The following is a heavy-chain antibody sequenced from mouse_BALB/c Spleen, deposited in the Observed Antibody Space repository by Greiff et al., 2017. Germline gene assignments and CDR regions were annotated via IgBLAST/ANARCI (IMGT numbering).Heavy chain of an antibody. CDR3: VRDSPPLYYGSYYYAMDY. V-gene: IGHV10-1*02. CDR1: GFTFNTYA. CDR2: IRSKSNNYAT. J-gene: IGHJ4*01. D-gene: IGHD1-1*01. Sequence: EVQVVESGGGLVQPKGSLKLSCAASGFTFNTYAMNWVRQAPGKGLEWVARIRSKSNNYATYYADSVKDRFTISRDDSQSMLYLQMNNLKTEDTAMYYCVRDSPPLYYGSYYYAMDYWGQGTSVTVSS.